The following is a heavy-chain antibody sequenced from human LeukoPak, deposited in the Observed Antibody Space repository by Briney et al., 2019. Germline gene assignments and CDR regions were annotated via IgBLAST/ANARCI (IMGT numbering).Heavy chain of an antibody. J-gene: IGHJ3*02. CDR2: IYPGDSDT. Sequence: GESLKISCRYSGSSFASYWFGWVRHLPGKGLEWIGVIYPGDSDTRYSPSFEGQVTISGDKSTSSAFLQWSSLRASDTAMYYCARRSYEGSTSAFDIWGQGTMVIVSA. D-gene: IGHD5-12*01. CDR3: ARRSYEGSTSAFDI. CDR1: GSSFASYW. V-gene: IGHV5-51*01.